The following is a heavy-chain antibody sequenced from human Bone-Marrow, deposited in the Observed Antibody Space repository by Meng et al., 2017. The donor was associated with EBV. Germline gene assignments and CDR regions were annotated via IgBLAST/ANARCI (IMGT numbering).Heavy chain of an antibody. V-gene: IGHV4-4*02. CDR3: ARDISGTIDY. CDR2: IDHSGST. CDR1: GGSSSSSNW. D-gene: IGHD3-10*01. J-gene: IGHJ4*02. Sequence: QVQLRAARPGLVKPSGTLSPTVGVSGGSSSSSNWGSWVRQPPGQGLEWIGEIDHSGSTNYNPSLKSRVTISIDKSKNQFSLKLSSVTAADTAVYYCARDISGTIDYWGQGTLVTVSS.